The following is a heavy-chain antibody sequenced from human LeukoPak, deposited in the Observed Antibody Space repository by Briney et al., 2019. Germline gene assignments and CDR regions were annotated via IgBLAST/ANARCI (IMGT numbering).Heavy chain of an antibody. CDR2: ISAYNGNT. Sequence: GASVKVSCKASGYTFTSYGITWVRQAPGQGLEWMGWISAYNGNTNFAQKVQGRVTMTTDTSTSTAYMELRSLRSEDTAVYYCAREGYCSGARCELDSWGQGTLVTVSS. J-gene: IGHJ4*02. V-gene: IGHV1-18*01. CDR3: AREGYCSGARCELDS. D-gene: IGHD2-15*01. CDR1: GYTFTSYG.